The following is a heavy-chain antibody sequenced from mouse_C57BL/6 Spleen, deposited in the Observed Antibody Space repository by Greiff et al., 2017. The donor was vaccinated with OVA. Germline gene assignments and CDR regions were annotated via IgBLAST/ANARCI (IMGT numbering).Heavy chain of an antibody. J-gene: IGHJ4*01. CDR2: ISYSGST. V-gene: IGHV3-1*01. Sequence: EVQLVESGPGMVKPSQSLSLTCTVTGYSITSGYDWHWIRHFPGNKLEWMGYISYSGSTNYNPSLKSRISITHDTSKNHFFLKLNSVTTEDTATYYCARGPNYYAMDYWGQGTSVTVSS. CDR1: GYSITSGYD. CDR3: ARGPNYYAMDY.